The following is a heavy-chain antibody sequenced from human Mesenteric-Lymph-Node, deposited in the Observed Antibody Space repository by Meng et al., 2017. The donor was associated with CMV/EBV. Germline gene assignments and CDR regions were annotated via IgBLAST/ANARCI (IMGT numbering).Heavy chain of an antibody. CDR2: IIPMLGTT. D-gene: IGHD5-24*01. CDR1: GDTFSSYA. J-gene: IGHJ4*02. CDR3: ARGEMATISPLDY. Sequence: CKASGDTFSSYAISWVRQAPGQGLEWMGGIIPMLGTTNYARKLQGRVTISADESSSTAYMDLRSLRSEDTAVYYCARGEMATISPLDYWGQGTLVTVSS. V-gene: IGHV1-69*01.